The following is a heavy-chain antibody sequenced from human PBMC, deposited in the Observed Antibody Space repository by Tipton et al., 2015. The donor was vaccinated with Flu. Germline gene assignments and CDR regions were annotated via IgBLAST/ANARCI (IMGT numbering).Heavy chain of an antibody. CDR1: GFSVSNNY. D-gene: IGHD6-19*01. J-gene: IGHJ4*02. Sequence: GSLRLSCAASGFSVSNNYLSWVRQAPGKGLEWVSGMYSAGNTDYADSVKGRFTISRDNSMNTLYLQMNSLRADDTAVYYCAGWIGGRSVFYWGQGTLVTVSS. CDR3: AGWIGGRSVFY. V-gene: IGHV3-53*01. CDR2: MYSAGNT.